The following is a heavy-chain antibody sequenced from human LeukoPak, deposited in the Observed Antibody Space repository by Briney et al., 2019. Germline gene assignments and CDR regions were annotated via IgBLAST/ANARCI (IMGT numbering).Heavy chain of an antibody. D-gene: IGHD6-13*01. Sequence: SETLSLTCAVYGGSFSGYYWSWIRQPPGKGLEWIGEINHSGSTNYNPSLKSRVTISVDTSKNQFSLKLSSVTAADTAVYYCTRPIAAAGPFDYWGQGTLVTVSS. J-gene: IGHJ4*02. CDR2: INHSGST. CDR1: GGSFSGYY. CDR3: TRPIAAAGPFDY. V-gene: IGHV4-34*01.